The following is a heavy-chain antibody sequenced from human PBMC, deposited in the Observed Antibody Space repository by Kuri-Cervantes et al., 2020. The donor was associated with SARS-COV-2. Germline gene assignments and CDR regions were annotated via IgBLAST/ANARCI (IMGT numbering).Heavy chain of an antibody. Sequence: GESLKISCAASGFTFSSYWKSWVRQAPGTGLEWVANIKKDGSEKSYVDSVKDRFTLSRDNAQNMLFLQMNSLRAGDTAVYYCARGGSSGWSFDYWGQGTLVTVSS. CDR1: GFTFSSYW. J-gene: IGHJ4*02. V-gene: IGHV3-7*01. D-gene: IGHD6-19*01. CDR3: ARGGSSGWSFDY. CDR2: IKKDGSEK.